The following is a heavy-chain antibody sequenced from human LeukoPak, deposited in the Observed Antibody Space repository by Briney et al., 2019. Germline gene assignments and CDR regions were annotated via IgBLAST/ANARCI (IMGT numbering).Heavy chain of an antibody. CDR3: ARGLLDGYTHPAAFDI. CDR1: GGSISSGSYY. D-gene: IGHD5-24*01. CDR2: IYTSGST. V-gene: IGHV4-61*02. Sequence: KPSETLSLTCTVSGGSISSGSYYWSWIRQPAGKGLEWIGRIYTSGSTNYNPSLKSRVTISVDTSKNQFSLKLSSVTAADTAVYYCARGLLDGYTHPAAFDIWGQGTMVTVSS. J-gene: IGHJ3*02.